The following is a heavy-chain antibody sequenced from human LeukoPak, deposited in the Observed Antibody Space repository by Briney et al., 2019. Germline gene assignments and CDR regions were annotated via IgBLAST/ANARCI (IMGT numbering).Heavy chain of an antibody. J-gene: IGHJ4*02. CDR3: AKGRYSSSSSSNGGY. CDR1: GFTFSSYA. CDR2: ISGSGGST. V-gene: IGHV3-23*01. D-gene: IGHD6-6*01. Sequence: GGSLRLSCAASGFTFSSYAMSWVRQAPGKGLEWVSAISGSGGSTYYADSVKGRFTISRDNSKNTLYLQMNSLRAEDTAVYYCAKGRYSSSSSSNGGYWGQGTLVTVSS.